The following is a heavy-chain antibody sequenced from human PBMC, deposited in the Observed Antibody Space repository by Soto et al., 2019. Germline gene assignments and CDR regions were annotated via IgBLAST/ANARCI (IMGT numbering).Heavy chain of an antibody. CDR1: GFTFSSYG. V-gene: IGHV3-33*01. CDR2: IWYDGSNK. CDR3: AREMNNWNYSGMDV. D-gene: IGHD1-20*01. J-gene: IGHJ6*02. Sequence: GGSLRLSCAASGFTFSSYGMHWVRQAPGKGLEWVAVIWYDGSNKYYADSVKGRFTISRDNSKNTLYLQMNSLRAEDTAVYYCAREMNNWNYSGMDVWGQGTTVTVSS.